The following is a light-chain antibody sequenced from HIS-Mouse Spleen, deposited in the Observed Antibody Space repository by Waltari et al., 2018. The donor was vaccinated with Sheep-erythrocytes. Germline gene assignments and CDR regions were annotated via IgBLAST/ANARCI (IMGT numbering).Light chain of an antibody. CDR2: KVS. Sequence: DVVMTQSPLTLGQPASISCRSSQSLVHSDGTTYLNWFQQRPGQSPRGLIYKVSNRDSGVPDRFSGSGSGTDFTLKISRVEAEDVGVYYCMQGTFGQGTKLEIK. CDR3: MQGT. V-gene: IGKV2-30*02. CDR1: QSLVHSDGTTY. J-gene: IGKJ2*01.